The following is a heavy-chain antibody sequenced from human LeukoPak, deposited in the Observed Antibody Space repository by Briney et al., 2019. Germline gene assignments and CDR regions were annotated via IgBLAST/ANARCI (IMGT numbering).Heavy chain of an antibody. Sequence: GGSLRLSCAASGFTFSSYEMNWVRLAPGKGLEWVSYISSSGSNIYYADSVKGRFTISRDNAKNTLNLQMNSLRAEDTAVYYCARDPRGGTLDYWGQGALVTVSS. V-gene: IGHV3-48*03. CDR1: GFTFSSYE. D-gene: IGHD3-10*01. J-gene: IGHJ4*02. CDR3: ARDPRGGTLDY. CDR2: ISSSGSNI.